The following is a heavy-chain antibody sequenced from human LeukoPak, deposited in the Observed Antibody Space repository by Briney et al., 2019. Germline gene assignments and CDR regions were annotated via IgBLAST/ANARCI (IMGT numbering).Heavy chain of an antibody. Sequence: SQTLSLTCTVSGDSVTSGGYYWYWIRQHPVKGLEWIGYIYYTGSTNYNPSLKSRINISADTSKNRFSLKLKSVTAADTAIYYCARSGLYYPGSGSFDYWGQGALVTVSS. D-gene: IGHD3-10*01. J-gene: IGHJ4*02. CDR2: IYYTGST. V-gene: IGHV4-31*03. CDR3: ARSGLYYPGSGSFDY. CDR1: GDSVTSGGYY.